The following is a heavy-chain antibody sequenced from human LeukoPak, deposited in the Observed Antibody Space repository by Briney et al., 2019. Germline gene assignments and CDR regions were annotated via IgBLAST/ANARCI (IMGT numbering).Heavy chain of an antibody. CDR1: GYTFTRYY. CDR2: INPNSGGT. V-gene: IGHV1-2*02. J-gene: IGHJ5*02. Sequence: ASVKVSCKASGYTFTRYYMHWVRQAPGQGLEWMGWINPNSGGTNYAQKFQGRVTMTRDTSISTAYMELSRLRSDDTAVYYCARDWLPPFNWFDPWGQGTLVTVSS. CDR3: ARDWLPPFNWFDP. D-gene: IGHD3-9*01.